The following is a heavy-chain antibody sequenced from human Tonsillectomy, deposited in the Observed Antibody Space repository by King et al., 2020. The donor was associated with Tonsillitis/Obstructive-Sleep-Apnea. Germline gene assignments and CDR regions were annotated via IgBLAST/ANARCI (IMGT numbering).Heavy chain of an antibody. D-gene: IGHD3-3*01. CDR2: INPNSGGT. J-gene: IGHJ6*02. Sequence: QLVQSGPEVKKPGASVKVSCKASGYTFTGYYMHWVRQAPGQGLEWMGWINPNSGGTNYAQKFQGRVTMTRDTSISTAHMELSRLRSDDTAVYYCAREVWSGYYAGSYYGMDVWGQGTTVTVSS. CDR3: AREVWSGYYAGSYYGMDV. CDR1: GYTFTGYY. V-gene: IGHV1-2*02.